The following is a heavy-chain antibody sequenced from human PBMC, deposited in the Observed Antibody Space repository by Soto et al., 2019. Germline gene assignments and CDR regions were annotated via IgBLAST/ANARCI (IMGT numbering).Heavy chain of an antibody. CDR2: IYYSGST. CDR1: GGSISSGGYY. D-gene: IGHD1-26*01. V-gene: IGHV4-31*03. J-gene: IGHJ3*02. CDR3: ARESDGSFAFDI. Sequence: QVQLQESGPGLVKPSQTLSLTCTVSGGSISSGGYYWSWIRQHPGKGLEWIGYIYYSGSTYYNPSLKSRVTVSVDTSKNQFSLKLSSVTAADTAVYYCARESDGSFAFDIWGQGTMVTVSS.